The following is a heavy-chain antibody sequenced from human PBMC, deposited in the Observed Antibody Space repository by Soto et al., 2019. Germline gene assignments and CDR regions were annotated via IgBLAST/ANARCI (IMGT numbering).Heavy chain of an antibody. CDR3: AKVKRGGVVVITANIVIA. CDR2: ISVSSGIT. V-gene: IGHV3-23*01. Sequence: EVQLLESGGGLVQPGGSLRLSCAASGFTFSSYAMSWVRQAPGRGLEWVSAISVSSGITYYADSVKGRFTISRDNSKNTLYLQMNSLRAEDTAVYYCAKVKRGGVVVITANIVIAWGPGTLVTVSS. J-gene: IGHJ5*02. D-gene: IGHD2-15*01. CDR1: GFTFSSYA.